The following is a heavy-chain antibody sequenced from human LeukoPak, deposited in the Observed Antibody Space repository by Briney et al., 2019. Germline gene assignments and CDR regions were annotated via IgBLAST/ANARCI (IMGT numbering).Heavy chain of an antibody. CDR3: ARHYYDVLTGYSYFDY. J-gene: IGHJ4*02. D-gene: IGHD3-9*01. Sequence: GESLKISCKGSGYSFTSYWIGWVRQMPGKGLEWMGIIYPGDSDTRYSPSFQGQVTISADKSISTAYLQWSSLKASDTAMYYCARHYYDVLTGYSYFDYWGQGTLVTVSS. CDR1: GYSFTSYW. V-gene: IGHV5-51*01. CDR2: IYPGDSDT.